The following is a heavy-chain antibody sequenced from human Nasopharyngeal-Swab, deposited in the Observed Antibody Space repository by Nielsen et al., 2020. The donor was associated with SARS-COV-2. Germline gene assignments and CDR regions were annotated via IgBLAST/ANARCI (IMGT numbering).Heavy chain of an antibody. J-gene: IGHJ6*02. D-gene: IGHD3-3*01. V-gene: IGHV3-21*01. CDR1: GFTFNNYN. Sequence: GGSLRLSCVASGFTFNNYNFNWVRQAPGKGLEWVSSISSSSSYIYYADSVKGRFTISRDNAKNSLYLQMNSLRAEDTAVYYCARDGLDYDFWSAYFMDVWGRGTTVTVSS. CDR2: ISSSSSYI. CDR3: ARDGLDYDFWSAYFMDV.